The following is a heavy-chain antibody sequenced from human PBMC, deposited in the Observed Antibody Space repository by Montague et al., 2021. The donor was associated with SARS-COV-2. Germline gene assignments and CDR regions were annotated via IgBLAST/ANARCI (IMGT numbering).Heavy chain of an antibody. CDR2: NYYSAST. CDR3: ARQPVLRYFDWLPWFGGMDV. J-gene: IGHJ6*02. V-gene: IGHV4-39*01. D-gene: IGHD3-9*01. CDR1: GGSISSSSYY. Sequence: SETLSLTCTVSGGSISSSSYYWGWNCQPPGLGLEWIGCNYYSASTYYNLSLKIRVTIYAYTSKNQLSLKLISVTAADTAVYYCARQPVLRYFDWLPWFGGMDVWGQGTTVTVSS.